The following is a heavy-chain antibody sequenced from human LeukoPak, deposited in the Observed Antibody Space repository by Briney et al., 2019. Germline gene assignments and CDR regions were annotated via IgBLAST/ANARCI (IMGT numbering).Heavy chain of an antibody. D-gene: IGHD5-12*01. CDR1: GGTFSGYY. J-gene: IGHJ4*02. CDR2: INHSGST. CDR3: ARGAKWLRYLGD. V-gene: IGHV4-34*01. Sequence: SETLSLTCAVYGGTFSGYYWSWIRQPPGKGLEWMGEINHSGSTNYNPSLKSRVTISGDTSKNHFSLKLSTVTAADTAVYYCARGAKWLRYLGDWGQGTLVIVSS.